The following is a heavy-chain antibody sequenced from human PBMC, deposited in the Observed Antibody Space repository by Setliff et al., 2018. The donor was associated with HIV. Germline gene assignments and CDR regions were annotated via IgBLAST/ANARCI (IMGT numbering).Heavy chain of an antibody. D-gene: IGHD3-10*01. CDR2: IYSSGST. J-gene: IGHJ5*02. CDR1: GGSISGHY. V-gene: IGHV4-4*09. CDR3: ARHSGVASPNWFDP. Sequence: PSETLSLTCTVSGGSISGHYWSWIRQPPGRGLEWIGYIYSSGSTNFNPPLQSRVTISVDTSKNQFSLKLSSVTAADTAVYYCARHSGVASPNWFDPWGQGTLGTVS.